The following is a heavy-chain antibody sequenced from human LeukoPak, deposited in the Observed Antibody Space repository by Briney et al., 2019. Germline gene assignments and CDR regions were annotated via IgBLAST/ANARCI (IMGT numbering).Heavy chain of an antibody. J-gene: IGHJ6*02. Sequence: GGSLRLSCAASGFTFSSYGIHWVRQAPGKGLEWVAVVSYDGSNKNYADSVKGRITISRDNSKNTVYLQMNSLRAEDTAVYYCTRHYGTGFYGMDVWGQGTTVTVSS. V-gene: IGHV3-30*03. D-gene: IGHD1-1*01. CDR1: GFTFSSYG. CDR3: TRHYGTGFYGMDV. CDR2: VSYDGSNK.